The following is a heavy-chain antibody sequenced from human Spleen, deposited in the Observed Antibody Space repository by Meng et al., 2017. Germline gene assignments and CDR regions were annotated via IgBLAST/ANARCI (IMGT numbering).Heavy chain of an antibody. Sequence: GGSLRLSCAASGFMLSSYAMSWVRQAPGKGLEWVAGISYGSDSRYSADSVKGRFTISKDYSKNTLYLQMNRLRADDKALYYGAKGKCGGGTCYILDNWGQGGLVTVSS. CDR3: AKGKCGGGTCYILDN. D-gene: IGHD2-15*01. CDR1: GFMLSSYA. J-gene: IGHJ4*02. CDR2: ISYGSDSR. V-gene: IGHV3-23*01.